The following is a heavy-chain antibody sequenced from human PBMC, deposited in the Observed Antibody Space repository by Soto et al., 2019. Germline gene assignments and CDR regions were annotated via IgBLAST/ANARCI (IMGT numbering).Heavy chain of an antibody. CDR2: ISTYNVNT. CDR3: ARVPGELHLLDAFDV. CDR1: GYRFTNYG. Sequence: QIQLVQSGGEVKKPGASVNVSCKTSGYRFTNYGIGWVRQAPGQGLEWMGWISTYNVNTIYAQNFQGRVTLTTDTSTNTAYMELKSLTSDDTAVSYCARVPGELHLLDAFDVWGQGTMLTVSS. V-gene: IGHV1-18*01. J-gene: IGHJ3*01. D-gene: IGHD1-7*01.